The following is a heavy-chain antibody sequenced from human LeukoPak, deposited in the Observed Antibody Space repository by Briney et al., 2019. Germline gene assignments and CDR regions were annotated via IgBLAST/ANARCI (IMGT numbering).Heavy chain of an antibody. CDR1: GYSFTSYW. Sequence: GESLKISCKGSGYSFTSYWIGWVRQMPGKGLEWMGIIYPGDSDTRYSPSFQGQVTISADKSISTAYLQWSSLKASDTAMYYCARQRDGYNSYNWFDPWGQGTLITVSS. CDR2: IYPGDSDT. D-gene: IGHD5-24*01. V-gene: IGHV5-51*01. J-gene: IGHJ5*02. CDR3: ARQRDGYNSYNWFDP.